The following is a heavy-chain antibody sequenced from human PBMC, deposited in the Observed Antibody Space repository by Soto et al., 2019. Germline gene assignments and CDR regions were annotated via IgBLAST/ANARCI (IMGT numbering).Heavy chain of an antibody. D-gene: IGHD5-12*01. V-gene: IGHV1-8*01. J-gene: IGHJ4*02. Sequence: QVQLVQSGAEVKKPGASVKVSCKATGYTFTTYDINWVRQATGQGLEWMGWMNPNSGDTGYAQKFQGRVTMTRDTSISTAYVELSALSSADTDVYYCVRGFWWLRNYGSQGSLVTVSS. CDR2: MNPNSGDT. CDR3: VRGFWWLRNY. CDR1: GYTFTTYD.